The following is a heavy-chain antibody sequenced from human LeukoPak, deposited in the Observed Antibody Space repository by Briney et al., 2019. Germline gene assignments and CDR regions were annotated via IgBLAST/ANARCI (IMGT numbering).Heavy chain of an antibody. CDR2: ISDDARNE. V-gene: IGHV3-30*18. J-gene: IGHJ4*02. CDR1: GFPFSGYG. CDR3: AKGVASSIWNAMDV. Sequence: GGSLRLSCAASGFPFSGYGMNWVRQAPGKGLEWVTVISDDARNEDYTDSVKGRFTISRDNSKNILYLQINSLRVEDTAVYYCAKGVASSIWNAMDVWGQGTLVTVSS. D-gene: IGHD1-1*01.